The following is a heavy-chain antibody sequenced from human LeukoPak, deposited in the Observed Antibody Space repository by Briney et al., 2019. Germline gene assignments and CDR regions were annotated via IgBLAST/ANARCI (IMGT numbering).Heavy chain of an antibody. CDR2: IWYDGSNK. CDR1: GFTFSRYG. D-gene: IGHD4-17*01. J-gene: IGHJ3*02. CDR3: AKGPSYGDYVSAFDI. V-gene: IGHV3-33*06. Sequence: GSLRLSCAASGFTFSRYGMHWVRQAPGKGLEWVAVIWYDGSNKYYADSVKGRFTISRDNSKNTLYLQMNSLRAEDTAVYYCAKGPSYGDYVSAFDIWGQGTMVTVSS.